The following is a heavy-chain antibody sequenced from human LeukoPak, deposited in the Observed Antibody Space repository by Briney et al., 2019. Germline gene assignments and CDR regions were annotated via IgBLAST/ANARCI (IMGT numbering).Heavy chain of an antibody. D-gene: IGHD3-10*01. J-gene: IGHJ6*03. CDR1: GFTLTSYG. CDR3: AKSGGDSVLYYYYMDV. V-gene: IGHV3-30*02. CDR2: IQYDGSNK. Sequence: GGSLRLSCAASGFTLTSYGMHWVRQAPGKGLEWVAFIQYDGSNKNYADSVKGRFTISRDYSKNTLYLQMNSLRAEDTAAYYCAKSGGDSVLYYYYMDVWGKGTTVTVSS.